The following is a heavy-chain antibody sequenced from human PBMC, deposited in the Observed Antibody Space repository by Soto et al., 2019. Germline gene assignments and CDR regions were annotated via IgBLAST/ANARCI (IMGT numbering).Heavy chain of an antibody. CDR3: ARGLFSGSSYSGSWYYFDS. CDR1: DGSISSSSYY. D-gene: IGHD1-26*01. Sequence: SETLSLTCTVSDGSISSSSYYWGWIRQPPGKGLEWIGSIYYSGSTYYNPSLKSRVTISIDTSKNQFSLKLRSVTAADTAVYYCARGLFSGSSYSGSWYYFDSWGQGTMVTVSS. V-gene: IGHV4-39*07. J-gene: IGHJ4*02. CDR2: IYYSGST.